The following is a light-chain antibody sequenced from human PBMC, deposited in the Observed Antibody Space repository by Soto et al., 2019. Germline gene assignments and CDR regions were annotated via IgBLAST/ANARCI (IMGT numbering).Light chain of an antibody. J-gene: IGLJ3*02. Sequence: QLVLTQSPSASASLGASVKLTCTLSSGHSSYAIAWHQQQPEKGPRYLMKLNSDGSHSKGDGIPDRFSGSSSGAERYLTISSLQSEDEADYYCQNWGTGALGVFGGGTKLTVL. CDR2: LNSDGSH. CDR3: QNWGTGALGV. V-gene: IGLV4-69*01. CDR1: SGHSSYA.